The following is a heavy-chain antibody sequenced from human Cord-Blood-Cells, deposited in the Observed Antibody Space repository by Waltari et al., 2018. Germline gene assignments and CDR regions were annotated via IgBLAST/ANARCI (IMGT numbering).Heavy chain of an antibody. J-gene: IGHJ4*02. CDR2: IKQDGSEK. D-gene: IGHD6-19*01. V-gene: IGHV3-7*01. CDR3: AREGIAVALDY. Sequence: EVQLVESGGGLVQPGGSLRLSCAASGFTFSSYWMGWVRQAPGKGLEWVANIKQDGSEKYYVDSVKGRFTISRDNAKNSLYLQMNSLRAEDTAVYYCAREGIAVALDYWGQGTLVTVSS. CDR1: GFTFSSYW.